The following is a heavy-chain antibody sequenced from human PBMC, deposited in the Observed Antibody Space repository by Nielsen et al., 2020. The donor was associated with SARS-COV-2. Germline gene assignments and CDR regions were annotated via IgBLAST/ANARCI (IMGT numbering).Heavy chain of an antibody. J-gene: IGHJ6*02. D-gene: IGHD3-22*01. CDR2: IWYDGSNK. CDR1: GFTFSSYG. CDR3: AKVDLDSYYYYGMDV. V-gene: IGHV3-33*03. Sequence: GESLKISCAASGFTFSSYGMHWVRQAPGKGLEWVAVIWYDGSNKYYADSVKGRFTISRDNAKNSLYLQMNSLRAEDTALYYCAKVDLDSYYYYGMDVWGQGTTVTVSS.